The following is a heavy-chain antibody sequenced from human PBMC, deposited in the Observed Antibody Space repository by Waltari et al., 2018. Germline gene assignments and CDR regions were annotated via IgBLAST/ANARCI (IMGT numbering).Heavy chain of an antibody. CDR1: GITFSSYT. Sequence: EVQLLESGGGLVQPGGSLTLSCAASGITFSSYTMRWVRQAPGKWREWVSTISASGGTFYADSVKGRFTVSSDSSKNTLSLQMNSLRAEDTAVYYCARGPAYYFDYWDQGTLVTVSS. J-gene: IGHJ4*02. CDR2: ISASGGT. CDR3: ARGPAYYFDY. V-gene: IGHV3-23*01.